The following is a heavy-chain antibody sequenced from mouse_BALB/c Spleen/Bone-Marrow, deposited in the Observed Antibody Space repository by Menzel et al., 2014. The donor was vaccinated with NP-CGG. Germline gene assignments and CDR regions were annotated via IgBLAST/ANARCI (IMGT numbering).Heavy chain of an antibody. V-gene: IGHV3-6*02. Sequence: ESGPGLVKPSQSLSLTCSVTGYSITSGYYWNWIRQLPGNKLEWMGYISYDGNNNYSPSLKNRISITRDTSKNQFFLKLNSVTIEDTATYYCARELTGPRFAYWGQGTLVTVSA. J-gene: IGHJ3*01. D-gene: IGHD4-1*01. CDR3: ARELTGPRFAY. CDR1: GYSITSGYY. CDR2: ISYDGNN.